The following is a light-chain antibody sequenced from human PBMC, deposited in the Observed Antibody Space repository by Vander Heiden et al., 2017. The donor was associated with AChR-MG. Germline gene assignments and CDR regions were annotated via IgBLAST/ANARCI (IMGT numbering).Light chain of an antibody. V-gene: IGKV4-1*01. CDR3: QQSYSTPT. J-gene: IGKJ1*01. CDR2: GAS. CDR1: RSVLSSANNKNY. Sequence: DFEVTQSPDSLAVSLGERATINCRSSRSVLSSANNKNYLGWYQQRPGQPPKLLLYGASTRASGVPDRFSGSGSGTDFTLTISSLQADDVAIYFCQQSYSTPTFGQGTKVEIK.